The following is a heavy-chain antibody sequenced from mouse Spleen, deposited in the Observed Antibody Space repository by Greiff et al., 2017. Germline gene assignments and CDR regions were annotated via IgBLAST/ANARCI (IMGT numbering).Heavy chain of an antibody. CDR3: AREYFDGSYDYYAMGY. CDR1: GFNIKTTY. V-gene: IGHV14-3*01. CDR2: IDPANGNT. D-gene: IGHD1-1*02. J-gene: IGHJ4*01. Sequence: VQLQQSVAELVRPGASVKLSCTASGFNIKTTYMHWVKQRPEQGLEWIGRIDPANGNTKYAPKFQGKATITADTSSNTAYLQLSSLTSEDTAIYYCAREYFDGSYDYYAMGYWGQGTSVTGSS.